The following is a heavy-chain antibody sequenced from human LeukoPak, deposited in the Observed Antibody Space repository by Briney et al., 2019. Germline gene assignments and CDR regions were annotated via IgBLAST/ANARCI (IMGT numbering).Heavy chain of an antibody. J-gene: IGHJ4*02. CDR2: IYYSGST. Sequence: SETPSLTCTVSGGSISSYYWSWIRQPPGKGLEWIGYIYYSGSTHYNPSLKRRVTISVDTSKNPFSLKLSSVTAADTAVYYCARSVAATHPFDYWGQGTLVTVSS. D-gene: IGHD2-15*01. CDR1: GGSISSYY. V-gene: IGHV4-59*01. CDR3: ARSVAATHPFDY.